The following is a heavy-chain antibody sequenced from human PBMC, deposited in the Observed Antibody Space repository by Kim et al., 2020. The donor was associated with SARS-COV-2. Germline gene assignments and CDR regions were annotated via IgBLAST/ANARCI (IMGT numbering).Heavy chain of an antibody. Sequence: GGSLRLSCAASGFSFGDYEMIWVRQAPGKGLEFISYISITGRTIYYADSVRGRFTISRDNAEKSLYLKMNSLRAEDTGVYYCVRPDSGSASVAFWGQGTL. CDR3: VRPDSGSASVAF. CDR2: ISITGRTI. J-gene: IGHJ4*02. D-gene: IGHD1-26*01. CDR1: GFSFGDYE. V-gene: IGHV3-48*03.